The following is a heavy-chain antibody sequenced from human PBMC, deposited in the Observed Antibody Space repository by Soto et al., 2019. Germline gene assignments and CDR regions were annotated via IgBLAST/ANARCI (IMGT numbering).Heavy chain of an antibody. CDR3: ARGGCSGTSCYEDYYYYYYGMDV. CDR2: IIPIFGTA. Sequence: ASVKVSCKASGGTFSSYAISWVRQAPGQGLEWMGGIIPIFGTANYAQKFQGRVTITADESTSTAYMELSSLRSEDTAVYYCARGGCSGTSCYEDYYYYYYGMDVWGQGTTVTVSS. J-gene: IGHJ6*02. CDR1: GGTFSSYA. V-gene: IGHV1-69*13. D-gene: IGHD2-2*01.